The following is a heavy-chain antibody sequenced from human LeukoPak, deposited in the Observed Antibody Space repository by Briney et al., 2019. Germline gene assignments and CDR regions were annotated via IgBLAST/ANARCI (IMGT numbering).Heavy chain of an antibody. J-gene: IGHJ4*02. V-gene: IGHV3-23*01. CDR2: IGGSGGRT. Sequence: GGSLRLSCAVSGITLSNYGMSWVRQAPGKGLEWVAGIGGSGGRTNDADSVKGRFTISRDSPKNTLYLQMNSLRAEDTAVYFCAKRGVVIRVILVGFHKEAYYFDSWGQGALVTVSS. D-gene: IGHD3-22*01. CDR1: GITLSNYG. CDR3: AKRGVVIRVILVGFHKEAYYFDS.